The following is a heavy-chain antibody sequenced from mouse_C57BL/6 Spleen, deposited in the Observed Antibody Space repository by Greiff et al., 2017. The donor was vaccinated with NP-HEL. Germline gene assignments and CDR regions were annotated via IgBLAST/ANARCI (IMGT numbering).Heavy chain of an antibody. D-gene: IGHD4-1*01. V-gene: IGHV7-1*01. CDR1: GFTFSDFY. J-gene: IGHJ2*01. CDR3: ARDRSGDFDD. Sequence: EVKLVESGGGLVQSGRSLRLSCATSGFTFSDFYMEWVRQAPGKGLEWIAASRNKANDYTTEYSASVKGRFIVSRDTSQSILYLQMNALRAEDTAIYYCARDRSGDFDDWGQGTTLTVAS. CDR2: SRNKANDYTT.